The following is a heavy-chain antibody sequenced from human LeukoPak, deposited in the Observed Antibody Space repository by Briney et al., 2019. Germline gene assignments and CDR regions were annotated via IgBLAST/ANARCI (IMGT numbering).Heavy chain of an antibody. V-gene: IGHV4-39*01. CDR2: IYYSGST. D-gene: IGHD3-3*01. Sequence: SETLSLTCTVSGGSISSSSYYWGWIRQPPGQGLEWIGSIYYSGSTYYNPSLKSRVTISVDTSKNQFSLKLSSVTAADTAVYYCARRTSTLTIFGVVIEEYYFDYWGQGTLVTVSS. CDR1: GGSISSSSYY. J-gene: IGHJ4*02. CDR3: ARRTSTLTIFGVVIEEYYFDY.